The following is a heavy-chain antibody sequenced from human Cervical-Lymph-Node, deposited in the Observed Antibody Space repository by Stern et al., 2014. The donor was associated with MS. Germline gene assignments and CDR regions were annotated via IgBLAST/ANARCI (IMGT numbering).Heavy chain of an antibody. CDR3: ARDSHDYYRYGMDV. J-gene: IGHJ6*02. Sequence: QVQLVESGAEVKKPGASVKVSCEASGYTFTSNGITWMRQAPGQGLEWVGWISAYNGDTKHAQKPQGRVTMTTDTSTSTAYMGLRSLRSDDTAVYYCARDSHDYYRYGMDVWGQGTTVTVSS. V-gene: IGHV1-18*04. CDR2: ISAYNGDT. CDR1: GYTFTSNG.